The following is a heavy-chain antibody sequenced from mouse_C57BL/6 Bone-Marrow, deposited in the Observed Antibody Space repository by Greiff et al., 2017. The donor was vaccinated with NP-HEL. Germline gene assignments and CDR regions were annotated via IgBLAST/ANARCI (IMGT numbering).Heavy chain of an antibody. D-gene: IGHD1-2*01. CDR2: IRLKSDNYAK. V-gene: IGHV6-3*01. Sequence: EVMLVESGGGLVQPGGSMKLSCVASGFTFSNYWMNWVRQSPEKGLEWVAQIRLKSDNYAKHYAVSVKGMFTISRNDSKSSVYLQMNNLRAEDTGIYYCTGALLQDFDVWGTGTTVTVSS. CDR1: GFTFSNYW. J-gene: IGHJ1*03. CDR3: TGALLQDFDV.